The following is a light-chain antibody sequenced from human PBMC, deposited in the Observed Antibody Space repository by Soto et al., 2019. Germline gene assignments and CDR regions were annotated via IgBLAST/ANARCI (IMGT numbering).Light chain of an antibody. CDR2: AAS. J-gene: IGKJ3*01. V-gene: IGKV1-9*01. CDR3: QQLNT. CDR1: QGSSSY. Sequence: DIQLTQSPSFLSASVGDRVTITCRASQGSSSYLAWYQQRPGKAPKLLIYAASSLQTVVPSRFSGSGSGTEFTLAISSLQPEDFATYYCQQLNTFGPGTKVETK.